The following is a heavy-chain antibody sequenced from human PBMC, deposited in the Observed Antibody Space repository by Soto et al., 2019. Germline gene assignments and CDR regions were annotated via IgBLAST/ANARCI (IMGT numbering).Heavy chain of an antibody. CDR1: GFTFSSYA. D-gene: IGHD1-1*01. V-gene: IGHV3-30-3*01. Sequence: QVQLVESGGGVVQPGRSLRLSCAASGFTFSSYAMHWVRQAPGKGLEWVAVISYDGSNKYYADSVKGRFTISRDNSKNTLYLQMNSLRAEDTAVYYCARENDAAFDIWVHGTMVTVSS. CDR2: ISYDGSNK. J-gene: IGHJ3*02. CDR3: ARENDAAFDI.